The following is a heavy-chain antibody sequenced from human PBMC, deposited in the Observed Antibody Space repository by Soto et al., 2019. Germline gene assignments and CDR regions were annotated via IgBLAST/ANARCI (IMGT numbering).Heavy chain of an antibody. D-gene: IGHD6-13*01. CDR1: GFTFSSYS. V-gene: IGHV3-21*01. CDR3: ARDLAAAGVYYYYGMDV. J-gene: IGHJ6*02. CDR2: ISSSSSYI. Sequence: PGGSLRLSCAASGFTFSSYSMNWVRQAPGKGLGWVSSISSSSSYIYYADSVKGRFTISRDNAKNSLYLQMNSLRAEDTAVYYCARDLAAAGVYYYYGMDVWGQGTTVTVSS.